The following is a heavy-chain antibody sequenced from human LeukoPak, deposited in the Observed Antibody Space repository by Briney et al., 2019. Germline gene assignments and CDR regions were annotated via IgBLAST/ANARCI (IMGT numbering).Heavy chain of an antibody. D-gene: IGHD4-17*01. Sequence: SETLSLTCTVSGGSISSYYWSWIRQPPGKGLEWIGYIYYSGSTNYNPSLKSRVTISVDTSKSQFSLKLSSVTAADTAVYYCARFLQTDYGDYGAPYYFDYWGQGTLVTVSS. CDR1: GGSISSYY. V-gene: IGHV4-59*08. CDR3: ARFLQTDYGDYGAPYYFDY. J-gene: IGHJ4*02. CDR2: IYYSGST.